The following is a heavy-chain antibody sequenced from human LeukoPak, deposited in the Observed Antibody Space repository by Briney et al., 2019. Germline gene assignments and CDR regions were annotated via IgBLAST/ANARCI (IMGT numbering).Heavy chain of an antibody. J-gene: IGHJ4*02. CDR3: TTGGAGDTAMVRSFLGY. D-gene: IGHD5-18*01. CDR1: GFTFSNAW. Sequence: PGGSLRLSCAASGFTFSNAWMSWVRQAPGKGLEWVGRIKSKTDGGTTDYAAPVKGRFTISRDDSKNTLYLQMNSLKTEDTAVYYCTTGGAGDTAMVRSFLGYWGQGTLVTVSS. V-gene: IGHV3-15*01. CDR2: IKSKTDGGTT.